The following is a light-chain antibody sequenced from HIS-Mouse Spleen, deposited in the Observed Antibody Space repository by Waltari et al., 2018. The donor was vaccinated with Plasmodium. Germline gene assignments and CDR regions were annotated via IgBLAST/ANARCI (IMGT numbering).Light chain of an antibody. J-gene: IGLJ3*02. CDR3: CSYAGSSTFV. V-gene: IGLV2-23*03. CDR1: RRVVGCFDL. CDR2: EGS. Sequence: QPDLTKPASVSGVPGQAISIPRIGSRRVVGCFDLFPWHQQHPGKAPKIMLYEGSNRPSGVSNRFSGSKSGNTASLTISGLQAEDDADYYCCSYAGSSTFVFGGGTKLTVL.